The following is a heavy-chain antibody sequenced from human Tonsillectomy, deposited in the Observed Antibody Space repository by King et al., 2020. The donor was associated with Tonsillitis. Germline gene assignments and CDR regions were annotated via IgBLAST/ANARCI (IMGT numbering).Heavy chain of an antibody. CDR2: IYSGGST. CDR3: AREGSGDSSDYYYGMDV. Sequence: VQLVESGGGLVQPGGSLRLSCAASGFTVSSNYMSWVRQAPGKGLEWVSVIYSGGSTYYADSVKGRFTISRDNSKNTLYLQMNSLRAEDTAVYYCAREGSGDSSDYYYGMDVWGQGTTVTVSS. D-gene: IGHD4-17*01. V-gene: IGHV3-66*01. J-gene: IGHJ6*02. CDR1: GFTVSSNY.